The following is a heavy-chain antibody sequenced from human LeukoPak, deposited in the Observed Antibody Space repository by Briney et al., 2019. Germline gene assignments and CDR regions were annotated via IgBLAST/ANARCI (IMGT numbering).Heavy chain of an antibody. J-gene: IGHJ3*02. Sequence: GASVKVSCKASGYTFTGHCMHWVRQAPGQGLEWMGWINPNSGDTNYAQKFQGRVTMTRDTSISTGYMELSRLRSDDTAVYYCARVIWGAVAFDIWGQGTMVTVSS. CDR2: INPNSGDT. CDR1: GYTFTGHC. CDR3: ARVIWGAVAFDI. D-gene: IGHD3-16*01. V-gene: IGHV1-2*02.